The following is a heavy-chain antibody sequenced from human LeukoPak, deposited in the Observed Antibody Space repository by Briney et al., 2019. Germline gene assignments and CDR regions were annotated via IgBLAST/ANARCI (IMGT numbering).Heavy chain of an antibody. D-gene: IGHD4-23*01. Sequence: SETLSLTCTVSGGSISSYYWSWIRQPAGKGLEWIGRIYTSGSTNYNPSLKSRVTMSVDTSKNQFSLKLSSVTAADTAVYYCATAINSGNYYYGMDVWGQGTTVTVSS. J-gene: IGHJ6*02. CDR3: ATAINSGNYYYGMDV. CDR1: GGSISSYY. V-gene: IGHV4-4*07. CDR2: IYTSGST.